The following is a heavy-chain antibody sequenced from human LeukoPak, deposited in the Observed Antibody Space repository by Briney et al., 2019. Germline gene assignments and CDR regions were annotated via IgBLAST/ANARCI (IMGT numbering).Heavy chain of an antibody. V-gene: IGHV3-30*03. CDR1: GFTFSSYG. CDR3: ARVISSDWFTLDS. CDR2: ISYDGSNI. Sequence: GGSLRLSCAASGFTFSSYGMHWVRQAPGKGLEWVAVISYDGSNIYYADSVKGRFTISRDNSKNTLYLQMDSLRGEDTAVYYCARVISSDWFTLDSWGQGTLLTVSS. D-gene: IGHD6-19*01. J-gene: IGHJ4*02.